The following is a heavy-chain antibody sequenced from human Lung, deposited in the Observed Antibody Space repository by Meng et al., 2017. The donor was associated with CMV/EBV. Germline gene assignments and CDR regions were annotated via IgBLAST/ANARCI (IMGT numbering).Heavy chain of an antibody. V-gene: IGHV4-30-4*01. CDR3: ARDPSYDTSTYFGD. CDR1: GASIGSGGYW. CDR2: IYYSGST. J-gene: IGHJ4*02. D-gene: IGHD3-22*01. Sequence: SGASIGSGGYWWNWIRQPPGKGLEWIGSIYYSGSTFSNPSLKSRVAISVDTSKNQLSLKLSSVTAADTAVYYCARDPSYDTSTYFGDWGQGTLVTVSS.